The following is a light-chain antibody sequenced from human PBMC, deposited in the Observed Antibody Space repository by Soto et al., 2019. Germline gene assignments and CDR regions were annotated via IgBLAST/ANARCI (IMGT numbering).Light chain of an antibody. CDR2: GGS. J-gene: IGKJ5*01. CDR3: QQYNTWRSIT. Sequence: EIVMTQSPATLSVSRGERATLSCRASQSISARLGWYQQRPGQAPRLLIYGGSNRATGVPARFSGSGSGTEFTLTISSLQSEDFAVYYCQQYNTWRSITFGQGTRLEIK. CDR1: QSISAR. V-gene: IGKV3-15*01.